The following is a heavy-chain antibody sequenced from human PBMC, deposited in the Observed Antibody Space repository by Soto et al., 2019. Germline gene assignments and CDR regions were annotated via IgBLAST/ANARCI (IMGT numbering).Heavy chain of an antibody. CDR1: GSTFTSYA. Sequence: GASVKVSCKASGSTFTSYAMHWVRQAPGQRLEWMGWINAGNGNTKYSQKFQGRVTITRDTSASTAYMELSSLRSEDTAVYYCARDRGIAAAGSNWFDPWGQGTLVTVSS. J-gene: IGHJ5*02. V-gene: IGHV1-3*01. D-gene: IGHD6-13*01. CDR2: INAGNGNT. CDR3: ARDRGIAAAGSNWFDP.